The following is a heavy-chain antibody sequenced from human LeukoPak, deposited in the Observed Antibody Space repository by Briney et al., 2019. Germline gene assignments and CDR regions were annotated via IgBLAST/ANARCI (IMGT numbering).Heavy chain of an antibody. CDR2: ISSSSSYI. CDR1: GFPFSSYT. D-gene: IGHD7-27*01. V-gene: IGHV3-21*01. J-gene: IGHJ4*02. CDR3: ARGAGDLDH. Sequence: GGSLRLSCAASGFPFSSYTMNWVRQAPGKGLEWVSSISSSSSYIYYADSMKGRFTISRDNARNSLYLQMNSLRVEDTAVYYCARGAGDLDHRGQGTLVTVSS.